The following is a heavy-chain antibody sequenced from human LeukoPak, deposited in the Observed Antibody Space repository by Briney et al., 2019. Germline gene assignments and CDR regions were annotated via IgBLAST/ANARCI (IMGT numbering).Heavy chain of an antibody. CDR1: GFTFSTYS. CDR2: SSSGSSYI. D-gene: IGHD6-19*01. J-gene: IGHJ4*02. V-gene: IGHV3-21*01. Sequence: PGGSLRLSCAASGFTFSTYSMNWVRKARGKGLEWVSSSSSGSSYIYYADSVKGRFTISRDNAKNSLYLQMNSLRAEDTAVYYCARDSSGWSRDYWGQGTLVTVSS. CDR3: ARDSSGWSRDY.